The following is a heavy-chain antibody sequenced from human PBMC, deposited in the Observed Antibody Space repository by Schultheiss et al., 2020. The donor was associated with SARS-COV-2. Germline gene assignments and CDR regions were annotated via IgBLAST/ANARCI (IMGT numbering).Heavy chain of an antibody. CDR2: IYSGGST. CDR3: ARDKGGGNEDDYYYGMDV. J-gene: IGHJ6*02. Sequence: GESLKISCAASGFTVSSNYMSWVRQAPGKGLEWVSVIYSGGSTYYADSVKGRFTISRDNAKNSLYLQMNSLRAEDTAVYYCARDKGGGNEDDYYYGMDVWGQGTTVTVSS. D-gene: IGHD4-23*01. CDR1: GFTVSSNY. V-gene: IGHV3-53*01.